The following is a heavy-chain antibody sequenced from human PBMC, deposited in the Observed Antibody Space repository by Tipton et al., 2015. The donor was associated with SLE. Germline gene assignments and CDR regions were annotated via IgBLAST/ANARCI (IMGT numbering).Heavy chain of an antibody. Sequence: TLSLTCTVSGGSINNYYWSWIRQPPGKGLEWIGYIYHSGITHYSPSLKSRVSISVDKSKNQFSLRLNSVTAADTAIYYCARISENSRYFDHWGQGTLVTVSS. J-gene: IGHJ4*02. D-gene: IGHD6-6*01. V-gene: IGHV4-59*01. CDR2: IYHSGIT. CDR3: ARISENSRYFDH. CDR1: GGSINNYY.